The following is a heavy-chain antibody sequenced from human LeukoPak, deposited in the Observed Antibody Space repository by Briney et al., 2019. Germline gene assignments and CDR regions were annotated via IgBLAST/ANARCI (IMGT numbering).Heavy chain of an antibody. CDR1: GDTFSNYA. CDR3: ARAHFSAYYGSE. Sequence: ASVKVSCKASGDTFSNYAINWVRQAPGQGLEWVGGILPIIGSTKNAQQLQDRVTITADESTNTVYMELTSLRSEETAIYFCARAHFSAYYGSEWGQGTLVTVSS. CDR2: ILPIIGST. V-gene: IGHV1-69*13. D-gene: IGHD3-10*01. J-gene: IGHJ4*02.